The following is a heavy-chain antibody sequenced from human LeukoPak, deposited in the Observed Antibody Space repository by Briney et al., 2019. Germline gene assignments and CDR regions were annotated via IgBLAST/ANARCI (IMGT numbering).Heavy chain of an antibody. CDR1: GDSVSSNSAA. CDR3: ARSRGAIVDY. J-gene: IGHJ4*02. V-gene: IGHV6-1*01. CDR2: TYYRSKWSS. Sequence: SQTLSLTFAISGDSVSSNSAAWNWIRQSPSKGLEWLGRTYYRSKWSSDYAVSVKSRININPDTSENQFSLQLNSVTPEDTAVYYCARSRGAIVDYWAQGTLVTVSS.